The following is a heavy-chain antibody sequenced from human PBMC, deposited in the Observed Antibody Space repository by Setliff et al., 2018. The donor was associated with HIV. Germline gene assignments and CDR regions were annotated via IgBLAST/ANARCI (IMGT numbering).Heavy chain of an antibody. J-gene: IGHJ4*02. Sequence: SLKISCKGSGYSFTTYWIGWVRQMPGKGLEWMGIIYPGDSDTKYNPSFEGQVTMSADRSITTAYLQWSRLKASDTAMYYCATLTNFDHWGQGTLVTVSS. CDR1: GYSFTTYW. V-gene: IGHV5-51*01. CDR3: ATLTNFDH. CDR2: IYPGDSDT. D-gene: IGHD7-27*01.